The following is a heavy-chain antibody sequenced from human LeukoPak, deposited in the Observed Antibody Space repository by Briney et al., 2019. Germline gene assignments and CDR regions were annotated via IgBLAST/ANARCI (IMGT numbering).Heavy chain of an antibody. CDR3: ARDKRYYGSGSPPGDSDDAFDI. V-gene: IGHV1-2*04. J-gene: IGHJ3*02. D-gene: IGHD3-10*01. Sequence: ASVKVSCKASGYTFTGYYMHWVRQAPGQGLEWMGWINPNSGGTNYAQKFQGWVTMTRDTSISTAYMELSRLRSDDTAVYYCARDKRYYGSGSPPGDSDDAFDIWGQGTMVTVSS. CDR1: GYTFTGYY. CDR2: INPNSGGT.